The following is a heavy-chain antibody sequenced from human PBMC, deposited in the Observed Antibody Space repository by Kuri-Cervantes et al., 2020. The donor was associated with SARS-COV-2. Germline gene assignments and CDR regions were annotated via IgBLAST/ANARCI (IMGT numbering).Heavy chain of an antibody. CDR3: APISSGRYCGVGTCSGDY. CDR1: EFTFSNYW. J-gene: IGHJ4*02. V-gene: IGHV3-23*01. CDR2: VGYSGDNT. Sequence: GGSLRLSCAASEFTFSNYWMTWVRQAPGKGLEWVSTVGYSGDNTFYADSVKGRFTISRDNSKNTLYLQMNSLRAEDTAVYYCAPISSGRYCGVGTCSGDYWGQGTLVTVSS. D-gene: IGHD2-15*01.